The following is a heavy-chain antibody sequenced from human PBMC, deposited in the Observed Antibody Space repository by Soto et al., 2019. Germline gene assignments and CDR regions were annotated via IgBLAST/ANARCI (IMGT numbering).Heavy chain of an antibody. CDR3: ARDAGIAAPFDY. CDR1: GYTFTIYA. Sequence: AASVKVSCKASGYTFTIYAMHWVRQAPGQGLEWMGWISAYNGNTNYAQKLQGRVTMTTDTSTSTAYMELRSLRSDDTAVYYCARDAGIAAPFDYWGQGTLVTVSS. V-gene: IGHV1-18*01. J-gene: IGHJ4*02. CDR2: ISAYNGNT. D-gene: IGHD6-13*01.